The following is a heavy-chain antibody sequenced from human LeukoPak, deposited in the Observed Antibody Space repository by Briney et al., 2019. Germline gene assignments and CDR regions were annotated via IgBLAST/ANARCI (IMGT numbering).Heavy chain of an antibody. J-gene: IGHJ4*02. D-gene: IGHD3-10*01. CDR3: ARDRPADYYYGSGSYYSY. CDR1: GFTFSDYY. Sequence: GGSLRLSCAASGFTFSDYYMSWIRQAPGKGLEWVSYISSSGSTIYYADSVKGRFTISRDNAKNSLYLQMNSLRAEDTAVYYCARDRPADYYYGSGSYYSYWGQGTLVTVSS. V-gene: IGHV3-11*01. CDR2: ISSSGSTI.